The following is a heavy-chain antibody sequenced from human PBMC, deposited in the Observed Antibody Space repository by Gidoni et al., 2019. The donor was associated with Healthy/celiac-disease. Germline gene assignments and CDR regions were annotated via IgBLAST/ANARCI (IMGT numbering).Heavy chain of an antibody. CDR3: ASGGSSSWYNWFDP. Sequence: QVQLVQSGAEVKKPGSSVKVSCKASGGTFSSYAISWVRQAPGQGLEWMGRIIPILGIANYAQKFQGRVTITADKSTSTAYMELSSLRSEDTAVYYCASGGSSSWYNWFDPWGQGTLVTVSS. CDR2: IIPILGIA. J-gene: IGHJ5*02. V-gene: IGHV1-69*04. D-gene: IGHD6-13*01. CDR1: GGTFSSYA.